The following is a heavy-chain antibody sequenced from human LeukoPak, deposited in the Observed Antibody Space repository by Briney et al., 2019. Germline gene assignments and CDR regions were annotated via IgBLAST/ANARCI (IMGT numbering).Heavy chain of an antibody. V-gene: IGHV1-18*01. Sequence: ASVKVSCKASGYTFTSYGISWVRQAPGQGLEWMGWISAYSGNTNYAQKLQGRVAMTTDTSTSTAYMELRSLRSDDTAVYYCARESHVTREDYWGQGTLVTVSS. CDR3: ARESHVTREDY. D-gene: IGHD3-10*01. CDR1: GYTFTSYG. CDR2: ISAYSGNT. J-gene: IGHJ4*02.